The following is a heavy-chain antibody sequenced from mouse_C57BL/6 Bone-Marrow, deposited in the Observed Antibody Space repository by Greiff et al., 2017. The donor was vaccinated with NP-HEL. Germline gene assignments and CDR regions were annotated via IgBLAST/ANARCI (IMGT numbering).Heavy chain of an antibody. CDR3: TTFYWFAY. CDR1: GFNIKDAY. Sequence: EVQLQESGAELVRPGASVKLSCTASGFNIKDAYMHWVKQRPEQGLEWIGWIDPENGDTEYASKFQGKATITADTSSNTAYLQLSSLTSEDTAVYYCTTFYWFAYWGQGTLVTVSA. V-gene: IGHV14-4*01. CDR2: IDPENGDT. J-gene: IGHJ3*01.